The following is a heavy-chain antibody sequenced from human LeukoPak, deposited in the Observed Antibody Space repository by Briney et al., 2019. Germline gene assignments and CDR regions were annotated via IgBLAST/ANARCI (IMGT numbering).Heavy chain of an antibody. V-gene: IGHV4-61*02. Sequence: PSETLSFTCTVSGGSISSGSYYWSWIRQPAGKGLEWIGRIYTSGSTNYNPSLKSRVTISVDTSKNQFSLKLSSVTAADTAVYYCARDAYYGDYLPFDPWGQGTLVTVSS. CDR2: IYTSGST. D-gene: IGHD4-17*01. CDR1: GGSISSGSYY. CDR3: ARDAYYGDYLPFDP. J-gene: IGHJ5*02.